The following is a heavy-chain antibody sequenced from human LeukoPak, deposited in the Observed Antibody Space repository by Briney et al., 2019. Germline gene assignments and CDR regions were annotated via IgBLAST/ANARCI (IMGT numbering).Heavy chain of an antibody. Sequence: GGSLRLTCAASGFTFNNYAMNWVRQAPGKGLEWVSVISGSGGTTYYADSVKGRFTISRDSSKNTLYLQMNSLRAEDTAVYYCAKVSGGGLYYDGMDVWGQGTTVTVSS. CDR2: ISGSGGTT. CDR3: AKVSGGGLYYDGMDV. V-gene: IGHV3-23*01. J-gene: IGHJ6*02. CDR1: GFTFNNYA. D-gene: IGHD1-14*01.